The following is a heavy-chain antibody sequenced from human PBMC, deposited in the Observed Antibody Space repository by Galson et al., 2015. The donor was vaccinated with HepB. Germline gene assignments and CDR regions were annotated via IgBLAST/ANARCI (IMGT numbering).Heavy chain of an antibody. CDR3: ARDRVGIAVAGTLHY. CDR2: IWYDGSNK. Sequence: SLRLSCAASGFTFSSYGMHWVRQAPGKGLEWVAVIWYDGSNKYYADSVKGRFTISRDNSKNTLYLQMNSLRAEDTAVYYCARDRVGIAVAGTLHYWGQGTLVTVSS. CDR1: GFTFSSYG. V-gene: IGHV3-33*01. D-gene: IGHD6-19*01. J-gene: IGHJ4*02.